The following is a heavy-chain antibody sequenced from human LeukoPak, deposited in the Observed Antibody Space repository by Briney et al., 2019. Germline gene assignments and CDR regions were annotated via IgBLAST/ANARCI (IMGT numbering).Heavy chain of an antibody. CDR3: ARGLLNWNYVVNWYFDL. CDR2: IYTSGST. Sequence: SETLSLTCTVSGGSISSYYWSWIRQPAGKGLEWIGRIYTSGSTNYNPSLKSRVTMSVDTSKNQFSLKLSSVTAADTAVYYCARGLLNWNYVVNWYFDLWGRGTLVTVSS. V-gene: IGHV4-4*07. CDR1: GGSISSYY. J-gene: IGHJ2*01. D-gene: IGHD1-7*01.